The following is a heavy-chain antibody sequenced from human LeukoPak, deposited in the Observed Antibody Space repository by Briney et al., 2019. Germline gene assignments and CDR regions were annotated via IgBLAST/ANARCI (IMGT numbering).Heavy chain of an antibody. V-gene: IGHV1-18*01. D-gene: IGHD6-13*01. CDR2: ITADNGNT. CDR1: GYTFSTYN. Sequence: GASVKVSCKASGYTFSTYNINWVRQAPGQGLEWVGWITADNGNTNYAQKFQGRVTMTTDTSTSTVYMELRSLRSDDTAVYYCARVLSSSWGYAFDIWGQGTMVTVSS. J-gene: IGHJ3*02. CDR3: ARVLSSSWGYAFDI.